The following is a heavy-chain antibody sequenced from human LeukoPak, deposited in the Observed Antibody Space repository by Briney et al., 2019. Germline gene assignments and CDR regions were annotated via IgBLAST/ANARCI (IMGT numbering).Heavy chain of an antibody. CDR2: INRDGSST. D-gene: IGHD3-10*01. V-gene: IGHV3-74*01. CDR1: GFTFSGYW. CDR3: ATETAVSGGIFFDY. Sequence: PGGSLRLSCAASGFTFSGYWMHWVRQAPGKGLVWVSRINRDGSSTTYADSVKGRFTISRDNAKNTLYLQMNSLRADDAAVYYCATETAVSGGIFFDYWGQGTLVTVSS. J-gene: IGHJ4*02.